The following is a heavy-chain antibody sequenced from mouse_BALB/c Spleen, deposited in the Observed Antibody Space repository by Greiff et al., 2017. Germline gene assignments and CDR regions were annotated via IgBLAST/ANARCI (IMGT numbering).Heavy chain of an antibody. V-gene: IGHV2-9*02. CDR3: ARENSLLRSQGFAY. D-gene: IGHD1-2*01. J-gene: IGHJ3*01. CDR1: GFSLTSYG. CDR2: IWAGGST. Sequence: VQLVESGPGLVAPSQSLSITCTVSGFSLTSYGVHWVRQPPGKGLEWLGVIWAGGSTNYNSALMSRLSISKDNSKSQVFLKMNSLQTDDTAMYYCARENSLLRSQGFAYWGQGTLVTVSA.